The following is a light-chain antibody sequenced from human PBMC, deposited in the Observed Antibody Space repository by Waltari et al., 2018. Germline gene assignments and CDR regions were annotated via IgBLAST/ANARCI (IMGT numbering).Light chain of an antibody. V-gene: IGKV4-1*01. J-gene: IGKJ1*01. CDR1: QSLLYGSNNKDY. Sequence: IAVTQSPDSLSASLGERVTINSKYIQSLLYGSNNKDYLAWYQQRPGQPTKLLIYWASARNSGIPDRFSGSGSGTNFTLTISSLQSVDVAMYFCLQYFSAPWTFGQGTRVDIK. CDR3: LQYFSAPWT. CDR2: WAS.